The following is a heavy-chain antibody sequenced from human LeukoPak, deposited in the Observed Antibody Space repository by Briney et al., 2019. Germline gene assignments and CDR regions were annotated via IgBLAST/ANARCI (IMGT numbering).Heavy chain of an antibody. CDR2: IKSKTDGGTT. CDR1: GFTFSNAW. D-gene: IGHD3-10*01. V-gene: IGHV3-15*01. Sequence: GGSLRLSCAASGFTFSNAWMSWVRQAPGKGLEWVVRIKSKTDGGTTDYAAPVKGRFTISRDDSKNTLYLQMNSLRAEDTAVYYCASRGFGYGSGPTGTYGMDVWGQGTTVTVS. J-gene: IGHJ6*02. CDR3: ASRGFGYGSGPTGTYGMDV.